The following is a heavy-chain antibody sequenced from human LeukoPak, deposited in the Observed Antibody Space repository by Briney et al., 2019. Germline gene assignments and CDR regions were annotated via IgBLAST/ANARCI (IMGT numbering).Heavy chain of an antibody. D-gene: IGHD4-17*01. CDR3: AREVNYGDYGDNAFDI. V-gene: IGHV4-39*07. CDR2: TYYSGDT. Sequence: PSETLSLTCTVSTGSISNSSYYWGWFRQPPGKGLEWIGSTYYSGDTYSTPSLKSRVTISLDTSNNQFSLRLSSVTAADTAVYYCAREVNYGDYGDNAFDIWGQGTMVTVSS. J-gene: IGHJ3*02. CDR1: TGSISNSSYY.